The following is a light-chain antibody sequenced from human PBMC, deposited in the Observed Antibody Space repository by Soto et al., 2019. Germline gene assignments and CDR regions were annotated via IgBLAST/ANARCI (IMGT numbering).Light chain of an antibody. CDR2: KAS. V-gene: IGKV1-5*03. CDR3: QQYNSYPIT. CDR1: KSISSW. J-gene: IGKJ5*01. Sequence: DIQMTQSPSTLSASVGDRVTITCRASKSISSWLAWYQQKPGKAPKSLIYKASSLESGVPSRFSGGGSGTEFTLTISSLQPDAFATSYCQQYNSYPITFGQGTRLEIK.